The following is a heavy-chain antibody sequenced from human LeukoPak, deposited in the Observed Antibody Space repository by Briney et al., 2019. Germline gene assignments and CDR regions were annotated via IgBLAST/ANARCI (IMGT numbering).Heavy chain of an antibody. Sequence: SETLSLTCTVSGDSISSSSYYWGWLRQPPGKGLEWIGTIHSGGNTYYNPSLKSRVTISVDTSKNQLSLKLSSVTAADTAVYYCARLRYFDWPYFDYWGQGTLVTVSS. V-gene: IGHV4-39*01. J-gene: IGHJ4*02. CDR3: ARLRYFDWPYFDY. D-gene: IGHD3-9*01. CDR1: GDSISSSSYY. CDR2: IHSGGNT.